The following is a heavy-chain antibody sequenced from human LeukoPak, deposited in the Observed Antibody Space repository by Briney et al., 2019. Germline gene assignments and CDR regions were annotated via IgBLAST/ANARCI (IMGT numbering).Heavy chain of an antibody. V-gene: IGHV4-34*01. D-gene: IGHD6-13*01. J-gene: IGHJ6*03. CDR3: ARVQQQLWYYYYYYYMDV. Sequence: SETLSLTCAVYGGSFSGYYWSWIRQPPGKGLEWIGEINHSGSTNYNPSLKSRVTISVDTSKNQFSLKLSSVTAADTAVYYCARVQQQLWYYYYYYYMDVWGQGALVTVSS. CDR2: INHSGST. CDR1: GGSFSGYY.